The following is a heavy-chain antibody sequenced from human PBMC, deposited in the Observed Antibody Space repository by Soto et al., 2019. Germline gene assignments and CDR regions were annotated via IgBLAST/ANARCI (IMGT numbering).Heavy chain of an antibody. CDR1: GFTFSSYA. CDR3: AKVSSWYSESYYFDY. Sequence: GSLRLSCAASGFTFSSYAMSWVRQAPGKGLEWVSAISGSGGSTYYADSVKGRFTISRDNSKNTLYLQMNSLRAEDTAVYYCAKVSSWYSESYYFDYWGQGTLVTVSS. J-gene: IGHJ4*02. CDR2: ISGSGGST. D-gene: IGHD1-26*01. V-gene: IGHV3-23*01.